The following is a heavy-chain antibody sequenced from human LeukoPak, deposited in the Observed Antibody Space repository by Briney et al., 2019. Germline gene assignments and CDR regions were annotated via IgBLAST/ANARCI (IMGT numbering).Heavy chain of an antibody. CDR1: GFTFSRYA. D-gene: IGHD3-9*01. Sequence: AGSLRLSCAASGFTFSRYAINWVRQAPGRGLEWGSVIRSSGESTYYADSVKGRFTISRDNSKNTLYLQMNSLRAEDTAVYYCAKGRYYDSGNAFDIWGQGTLVTVSS. CDR3: AKGRYYDSGNAFDI. CDR2: IRSSGEST. V-gene: IGHV3-23*01. J-gene: IGHJ3*02.